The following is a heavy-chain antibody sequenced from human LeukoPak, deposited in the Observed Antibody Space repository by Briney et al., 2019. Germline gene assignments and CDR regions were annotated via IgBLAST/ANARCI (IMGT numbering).Heavy chain of an antibody. V-gene: IGHV3-15*01. CDR1: GFTFSNAW. CDR2: IKSKTDGGTT. D-gene: IGHD3-3*01. J-gene: IGHJ4*02. CDR3: TTEGRWSGTYDY. Sequence: PGGSLRLSCAASGFTFSNAWMSCVRRAPGKGLEWVGRIKSKTDGGTTDYAAPVKGRFTISRDDSKNTLYLQMNSLKTEDTAVYYCTTEGRWSGTYDYWGQGTLVTVSS.